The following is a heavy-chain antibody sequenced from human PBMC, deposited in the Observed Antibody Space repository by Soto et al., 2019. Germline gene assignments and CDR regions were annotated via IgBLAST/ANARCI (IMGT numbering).Heavy chain of an antibody. J-gene: IGHJ5*02. CDR1: GDSITRSNFY. CDR3: ARYYYDSSGYHWFDP. V-gene: IGHV4-39*01. D-gene: IGHD3-22*01. Sequence: SETLSLTCTVSGDSITRSNFYWGWIRQPPGKGLEWPGSIFYSGSTFYNPALKSRVTFSVDTSKNQFSLKLSSVTAADTAVYYCARYYYDSSGYHWFDPWGQGTLVTVS. CDR2: IFYSGST.